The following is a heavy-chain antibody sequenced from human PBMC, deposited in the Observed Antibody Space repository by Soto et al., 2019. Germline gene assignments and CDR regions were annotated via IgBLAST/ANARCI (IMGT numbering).Heavy chain of an antibody. CDR3: ARGYYYGSGSPKHPQYYYYGMDV. CDR2: INPNSGGT. CDR1: GYTFTGYY. D-gene: IGHD3-10*01. J-gene: IGHJ6*02. Sequence: QVQLVQSGAEVKKPGASVKVSCKASGYTFTGYYMHWVRQAPGQGLEWMGWINPNSGGTNYAQKFQGWVTMTRDTSISTAYMELSRLRSDDTAVYYCARGYYYGSGSPKHPQYYYYGMDVWGQGTTVTVSS. V-gene: IGHV1-2*04.